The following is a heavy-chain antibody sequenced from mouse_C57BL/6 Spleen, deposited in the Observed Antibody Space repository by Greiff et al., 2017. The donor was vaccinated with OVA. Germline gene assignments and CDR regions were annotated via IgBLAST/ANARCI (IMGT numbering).Heavy chain of an antibody. Sequence: VQLQQSGAELARPGASVKLSCKASGYTFTSYGISWVKQRTGQGLEWIGEIYPRSGNTYYNEKFKGKATLTADKSSSTADMELRSLTSEDSSVYFGALLRRTVYYYARDYWGQGTSVTVSS. J-gene: IGHJ4*01. CDR2: IYPRSGNT. V-gene: IGHV1-81*01. D-gene: IGHD2-12*01. CDR3: ALLRRTVYYYARDY. CDR1: GYTFTSYG.